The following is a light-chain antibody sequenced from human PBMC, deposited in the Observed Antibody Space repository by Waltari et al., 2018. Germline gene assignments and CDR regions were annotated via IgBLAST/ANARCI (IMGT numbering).Light chain of an antibody. CDR2: ENS. V-gene: IGKV2D-29*02. Sequence: DIVMTQTPLSLSVTPGQPASISCKSSQSLLHSDGKTYFYWYLQKAGQSPQLLIYENSNRFSGVPDRFSGSGSGTEFTLKISRMEAEDVGFYYCMQSIQFPLTFGGGTKVEIK. CDR3: MQSIQFPLT. J-gene: IGKJ4*01. CDR1: QSLLHSDGKTY.